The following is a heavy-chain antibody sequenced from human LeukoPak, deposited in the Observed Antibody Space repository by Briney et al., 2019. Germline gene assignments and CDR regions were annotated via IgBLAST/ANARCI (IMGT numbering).Heavy chain of an antibody. Sequence: SETLSLTCTVSGGSISSYYWSWIRQPPGKGLEWIAYIYYSGSTDYNPSLKSRVTISVDTSKDQFSLKLSSVTAADTAVYYCARILYCSSTSCYNRGWFDPWGQGTLVTVSS. D-gene: IGHD2-2*02. V-gene: IGHV4-59*08. J-gene: IGHJ5*02. CDR3: ARILYCSSTSCYNRGWFDP. CDR1: GGSISSYY. CDR2: IYYSGST.